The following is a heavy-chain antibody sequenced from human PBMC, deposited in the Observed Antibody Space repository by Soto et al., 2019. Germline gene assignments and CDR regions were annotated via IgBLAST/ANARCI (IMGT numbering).Heavy chain of an antibody. V-gene: IGHV1-69*08. CDR2: IIPILGIA. CDR1: GGTFSSYI. Sequence: QVQLVQSGAEVKKPGSSVKVSCKASGGTFSSYIISWVRQAPGQGLEWMGRIIPILGIANYAQKFQGRVTITADKSTSTAYMELSSLRSEDTAVYYCARDHGDIVVVPAAAQKGWFDPWGQGTLVTVSS. CDR3: ARDHGDIVVVPAAAQKGWFDP. D-gene: IGHD2-2*01. J-gene: IGHJ5*02.